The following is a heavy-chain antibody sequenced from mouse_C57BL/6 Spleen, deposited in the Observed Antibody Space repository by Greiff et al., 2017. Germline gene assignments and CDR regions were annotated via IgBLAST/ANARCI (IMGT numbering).Heavy chain of an antibody. CDR2: IDPETGGT. CDR1: GYTFPDYE. Sequence: QVQLQQSGAELVRPGASVTLSCKASGYTFPDYEMHWVKQTPVHGLEWIGAIDPETGGTAYNQKFKGKAILTADKSSSTAYMELRSLTSEDSAVYYCTRFGGNWYGRDYWGQGTTLTVSS. V-gene: IGHV1-15*01. D-gene: IGHD2-1*01. CDR3: TRFGGNWYGRDY. J-gene: IGHJ2*01.